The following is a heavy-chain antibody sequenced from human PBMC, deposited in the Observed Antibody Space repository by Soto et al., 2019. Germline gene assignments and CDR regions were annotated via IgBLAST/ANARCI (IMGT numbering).Heavy chain of an antibody. Sequence: QVQLVQSGAEVKKPGSSVKVSCKASVGTFSSYTISWVRQAPGQGLEWMGRIIPILGIANYAQKCQGRVTMTADKPPSTAYMELSSLRSEDTAVYYCARDDGLAYCGGDCYSWGQGTLVTVSS. V-gene: IGHV1-69*02. CDR3: ARDDGLAYCGGDCYS. CDR1: VGTFSSYT. CDR2: IIPILGIA. D-gene: IGHD2-21*02. J-gene: IGHJ4*02.